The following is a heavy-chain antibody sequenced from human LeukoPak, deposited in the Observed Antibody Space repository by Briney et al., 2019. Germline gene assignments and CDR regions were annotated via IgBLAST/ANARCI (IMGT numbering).Heavy chain of an antibody. CDR1: GFTFSSYW. D-gene: IGHD6-13*01. CDR2: IDSDGSST. CDR3: ARGTTAEAGIDY. V-gene: IGHV3-74*01. Sequence: PGGSLRLSCAASGFTFSSYWMHWVRQAPGKGLVWVSHIDSDGSSTTYGDPAKGRFTISRDNAKNTLYLQMNSLRVEDTAVYYCARGTTAEAGIDYLGQGTLVTVSS. J-gene: IGHJ4*02.